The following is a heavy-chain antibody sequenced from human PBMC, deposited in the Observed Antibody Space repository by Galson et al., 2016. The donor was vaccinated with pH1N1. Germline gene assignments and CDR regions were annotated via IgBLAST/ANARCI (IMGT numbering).Heavy chain of an antibody. D-gene: IGHD4-17*01. CDR2: VNPGGSTI. V-gene: IGHV5-51*03. CDR3: ARQYDFGDYRGDAFDI. J-gene: IGHJ3*02. CDR1: GYSFTSQW. Sequence: QSGAEVKKPGESLKISCKASGYSFTSQWIAWVRQVPGKGLEWVGVVNPGGSTIRYSPPFQGQVTISSDKSINIAYLQWISLRASDTATNYCARQYDFGDYRGDAFDIWGQGTMVTVSS.